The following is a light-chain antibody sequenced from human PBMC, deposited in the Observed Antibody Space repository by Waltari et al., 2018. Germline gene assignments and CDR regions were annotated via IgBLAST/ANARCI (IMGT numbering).Light chain of an antibody. CDR2: AAS. J-gene: IGKJ2*01. CDR3: QQLYTYPYT. CDR1: QGISTY. Sequence: IQLTQSPSSLSASVGDRVTITCRSSQGISTYLAWYQQKPGEAPKLLIYAASTLKSGVPSRFSGSGSGTDFTLTISSLQPEDFATYYCQQLYTYPYTFGQGTKLEIK. V-gene: IGKV1-9*01.